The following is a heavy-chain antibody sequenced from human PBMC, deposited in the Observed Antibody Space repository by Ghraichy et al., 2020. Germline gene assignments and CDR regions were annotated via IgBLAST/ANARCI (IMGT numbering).Heavy chain of an antibody. CDR2: IQQDGSEK. V-gene: IGHV3-7*01. CDR3: ARASGHVRRALMTFDY. CDR1: GFTFSSYW. J-gene: IGHJ4*02. Sequence: GWSLRLSCAASGFTFSSYWMSWVRQAPGKGLEWVSNIQQDGSEKYYVDSVKGRFTISRDNAKNSLYLQMNSLRAEDTAVYYCARASGHVRRALMTFDYWGQGTLVTVSS. D-gene: IGHD2-8*01.